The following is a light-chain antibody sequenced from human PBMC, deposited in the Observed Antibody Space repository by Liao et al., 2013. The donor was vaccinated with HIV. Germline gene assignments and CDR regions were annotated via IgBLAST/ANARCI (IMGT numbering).Light chain of an antibody. V-gene: IGLV3-21*01. J-gene: IGLJ2*01. CDR2: YDS. Sequence: SYELTQPPSVSVAPGKTAGITCGGNNIGSKSVHWYQQQPGQAPVLVIYYDSDRPSGIPERFSGSNSGNTATLTISRVEVGDEADYYCQVWDSSSDHKVVFGGGTKLTVL. CDR1: NIGSKS. CDR3: QVWDSSSDHKVV.